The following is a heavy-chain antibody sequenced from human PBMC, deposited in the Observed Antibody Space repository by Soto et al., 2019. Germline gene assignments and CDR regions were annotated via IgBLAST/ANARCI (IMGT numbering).Heavy chain of an antibody. CDR2: ISGSGGST. CDR1: GFTFSSYA. V-gene: IGHV3-23*01. D-gene: IGHD3-10*01. CDR3: AKDEPGYGSGTYGD. Sequence: EVQLLESGGGLVQPGGSLRLSCAASGFTFSSYAMSWVRQAPGKGLEWVSAISGSGGSTYYADSVKGRFTISRDNAKNPLYLQMNSLRAEDTAVYYCAKDEPGYGSGTYGDWGQGTLVTVSS. J-gene: IGHJ4*02.